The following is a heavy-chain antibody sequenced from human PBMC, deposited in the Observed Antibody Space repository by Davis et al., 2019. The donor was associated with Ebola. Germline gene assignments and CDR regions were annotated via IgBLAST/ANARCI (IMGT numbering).Heavy chain of an antibody. D-gene: IGHD6-19*01. J-gene: IGHJ6*02. CDR1: GYTFTSYG. Sequence: VKVSCKASGYTFTSYGISWVRQAPGQGLEWMGWISAYNGNTNYAQKLQGRVTMTTDTSTSTAYMELRSLRSDDTAVYYCARDGYSSGRDRTSYGMDVWGQGTTVTVSS. V-gene: IGHV1-18*01. CDR2: ISAYNGNT. CDR3: ARDGYSSGRDRTSYGMDV.